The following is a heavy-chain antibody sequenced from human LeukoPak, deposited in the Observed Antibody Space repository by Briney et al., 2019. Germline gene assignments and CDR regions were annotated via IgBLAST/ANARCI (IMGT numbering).Heavy chain of an antibody. D-gene: IGHD6-6*01. Sequence: QPGGSLRLSGAASGFTYSSYALIRVRQAPGKGLEWVSAISGSGASTYYADSVKGRFTISRDNSKNTLYLQMNSLRAEETAMYYCAKDPYSSSPNLICDYWGQGTLVTVSS. CDR2: ISGSGAST. J-gene: IGHJ4*02. CDR3: AKDPYSSSPNLICDY. V-gene: IGHV3-23*01. CDR1: GFTYSSYA.